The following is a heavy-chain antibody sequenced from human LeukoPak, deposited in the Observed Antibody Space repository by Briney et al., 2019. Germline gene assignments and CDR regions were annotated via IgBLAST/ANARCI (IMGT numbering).Heavy chain of an antibody. D-gene: IGHD6-19*01. CDR2: ISGSGGST. CDR1: GYTFSSYA. CDR3: AKDRLVRAIGY. J-gene: IGHJ4*02. V-gene: IGHV3-23*01. Sequence: GGSLRLSCAVSGYTFSSYAMSWVRQAPGKGLEWVSAISGSGGSTYYADSVKGRFTISRDNSKNTLYLQVNSLRAEDTAVYYCAKDRLVRAIGYWGQGTLVTVSS.